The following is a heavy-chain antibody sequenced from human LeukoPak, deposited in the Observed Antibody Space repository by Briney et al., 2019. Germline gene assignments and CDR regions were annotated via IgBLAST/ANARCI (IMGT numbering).Heavy chain of an antibody. CDR3: AKSPGYSSSWYVT. D-gene: IGHD6-13*01. CDR2: IIPIFGTA. J-gene: IGHJ5*02. CDR1: GVTFSSYA. Sequence: ASVKVSCKASGVTFSSYAISWVRQAPGQGLEWMGGIIPIFGTANYAQKFQGRVTITTDESTSTAYMELSSLRSEDTAVYYCAKSPGYSSSWYVTWGQGTLVTVSS. V-gene: IGHV1-69*05.